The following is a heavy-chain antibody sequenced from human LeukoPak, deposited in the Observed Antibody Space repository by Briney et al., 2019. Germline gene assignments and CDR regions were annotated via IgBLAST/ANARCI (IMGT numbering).Heavy chain of an antibody. CDR3: ARAYDFWSGLLGAFDI. Sequence: SVKVSCKASGGTFSSYAISWVRQAPGQGLEWMGRIIPIFGTANYAQKFQGRVTITTDESTSTAYMELSSLRSGDTAVYYCARAYDFWSGLLGAFDIWGQGTMVTVSS. CDR1: GGTFSSYA. V-gene: IGHV1-69*05. D-gene: IGHD3-3*01. J-gene: IGHJ3*02. CDR2: IIPIFGTA.